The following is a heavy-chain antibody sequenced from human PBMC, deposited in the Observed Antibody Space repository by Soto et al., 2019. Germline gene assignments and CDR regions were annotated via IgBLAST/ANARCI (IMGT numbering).Heavy chain of an antibody. Sequence: ASVNVSCKPSEHTFTNYGINWVRLAPGQGLEWMGWINTYSGNTIYAQKFQDRLTITTDTSTNTASMELRSLTSDDTAVFYCAGGQGSLIPYYFDSWGQGTLVTVSS. CDR3: AGGQGSLIPYYFDS. D-gene: IGHD2-2*01. CDR1: EHTFTNYG. V-gene: IGHV1-18*04. CDR2: INTYSGNT. J-gene: IGHJ4*02.